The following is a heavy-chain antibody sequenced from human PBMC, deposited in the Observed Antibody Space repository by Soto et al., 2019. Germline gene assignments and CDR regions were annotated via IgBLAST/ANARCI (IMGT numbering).Heavy chain of an antibody. CDR2: IYHSGST. D-gene: IGHD3-16*01. V-gene: IGHV4-30-2*01. Sequence: SETLSLTCAVSGGSISSGGYSWSWIRQPPGKGLEWIGYIYHSGSTYYNPSLKSRVTISVDRSKNQFSLKLSSVTAADTAVYYCARDRNDLPDYWGQGTLVTVPQ. J-gene: IGHJ4*02. CDR1: GGSISSGGYS. CDR3: ARDRNDLPDY.